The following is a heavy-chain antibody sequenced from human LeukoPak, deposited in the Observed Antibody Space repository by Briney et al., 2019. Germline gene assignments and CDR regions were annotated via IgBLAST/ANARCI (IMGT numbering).Heavy chain of an antibody. CDR3: ARPGRGGDQVADYFDY. Sequence: PSETLSLTCTVSGGSISSSSYYWGWIRQPPGKGLEWIGSIYYSGSTYYNPSLKSRVTISVDTSKNQFSLKLSSVTAADTAVYYCARPGRGGDQVADYFDYWGQGTLVTVSS. J-gene: IGHJ4*02. CDR2: IYYSGST. D-gene: IGHD3-16*01. CDR1: GGSISSSSYY. V-gene: IGHV4-39*01.